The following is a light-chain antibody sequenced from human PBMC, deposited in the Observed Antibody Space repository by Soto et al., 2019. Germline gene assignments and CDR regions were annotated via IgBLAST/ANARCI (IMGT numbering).Light chain of an antibody. V-gene: IGKV3-11*01. Sequence: EIMVTQSPSTLSVSTGERATLSCRASQSVSSNLAWYQQKPGQAXXLLIYGASTRATGIXARFSGSGSGTDFTLTISSLETEDFEVYYCQQRSNWLTFGGGTKVDIK. CDR3: QQRSNWLT. J-gene: IGKJ4*01. CDR2: GAS. CDR1: QSVSSN.